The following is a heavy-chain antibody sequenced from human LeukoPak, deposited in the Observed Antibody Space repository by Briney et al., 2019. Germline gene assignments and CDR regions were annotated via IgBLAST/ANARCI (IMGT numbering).Heavy chain of an antibody. CDR1: RYTFTSYY. J-gene: IGHJ3*02. Sequence: ASVKVSCKASRYTFTSYYMHWVRQAPGQGLDWMGIINPTTGDTTSAQKFQGRLTMTRDMSTSTVYMELSSLTSEDTAVFYCARYGFSTVWQGGWHAFDIWGQGTVVTVSS. D-gene: IGHD6-13*01. CDR3: ARYGFSTVWQGGWHAFDI. V-gene: IGHV1-46*01. CDR2: INPTTGDT.